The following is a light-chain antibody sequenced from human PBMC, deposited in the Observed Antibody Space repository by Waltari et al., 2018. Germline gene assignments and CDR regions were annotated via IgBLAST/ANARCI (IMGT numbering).Light chain of an antibody. V-gene: IGKV1-5*03. CDR3: QQYNSYSTYT. CDR1: QSISSW. Sequence: DIQMTQSPSTLSASVGDRVTITCRASQSISSWLAWYQQKPGKPPKLLIYKASSLESGVPSRFSGSGSGNEFTLTISSLQPDDFATYYCQQYNSYSTYTFGQGTKLEIK. J-gene: IGKJ2*01. CDR2: KAS.